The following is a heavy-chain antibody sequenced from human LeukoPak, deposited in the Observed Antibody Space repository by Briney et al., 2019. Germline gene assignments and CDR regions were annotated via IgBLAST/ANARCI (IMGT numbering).Heavy chain of an antibody. CDR3: ARVGGTNYYYYGMDV. V-gene: IGHV4-34*01. Sequence: PSQTLSLTCAVYGGTFSGYYWSWIRQPPGKGLEWIGEINHSGSTNYNPSLKSRVTISIDTSKNQFSLKLSSVTAADTAVYYCARVGGTNYYYYGMDVWGQGTTVTVSS. J-gene: IGHJ6*02. CDR1: GGTFSGYY. CDR2: INHSGST. D-gene: IGHD1-26*01.